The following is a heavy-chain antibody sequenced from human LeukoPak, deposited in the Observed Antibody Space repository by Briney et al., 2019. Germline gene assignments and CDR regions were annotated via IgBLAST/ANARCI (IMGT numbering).Heavy chain of an antibody. V-gene: IGHV4-34*01. CDR2: INHSGST. D-gene: IGHD2-21*02. J-gene: IGHJ4*02. CDR1: GGSFSGYY. Sequence: SETLSLTCAVYGGSFSGYYWSWIRQPPGKGLEWIGEINHSGSTNYNPSLKSRVTISVDTSKNQFSLKLSSVTAADTAVYYCARRDSMNLGYWGQGTLVTVSS. CDR3: ARRDSMNLGY.